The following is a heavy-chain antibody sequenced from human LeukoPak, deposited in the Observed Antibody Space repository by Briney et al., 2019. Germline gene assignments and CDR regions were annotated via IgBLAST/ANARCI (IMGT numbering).Heavy chain of an antibody. CDR2: IIPIFCTA. D-gene: IGHD3-3*01. J-gene: IGHJ5*02. V-gene: IGHV1-69*13. Sequence: SVTVSYMPSRCTFSNYAIIWLRQAPAQGLEWMGGIIPIFCTANYAQKFQGRVTITADQSTNTAYMDLSSLRSASPAVYYCAKSSANYYDFWSGYGPWGQGALVTVFS. CDR1: RCTFSNYA. CDR3: AKSSANYYDFWSGYGP.